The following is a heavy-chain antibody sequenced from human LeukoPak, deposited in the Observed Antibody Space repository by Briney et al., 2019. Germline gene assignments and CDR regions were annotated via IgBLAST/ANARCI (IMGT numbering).Heavy chain of an antibody. D-gene: IGHD4-17*01. J-gene: IGHJ4*02. CDR1: GFTFSSYA. CDR2: ISGSGDTT. CDR3: AKDRDDYGDGGDDY. V-gene: IGHV3-23*01. Sequence: GGSLRLSCAASGFTFSSYAMSWVRLAPGKGLEWVSTISGSGDTTYYADSVRGRFTISRDNSKNTLYLQMNSLRAEDTAVYYCAKDRDDYGDGGDDYWGQGTLVTVSS.